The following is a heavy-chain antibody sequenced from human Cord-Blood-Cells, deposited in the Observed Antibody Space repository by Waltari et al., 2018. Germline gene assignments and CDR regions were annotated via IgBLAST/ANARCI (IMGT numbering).Heavy chain of an antibody. CDR2: KSYDGSNK. V-gene: IGHV3-30*18. CDR1: GFTFSSYG. J-gene: IGHJ4*02. Sequence: QVQLVESGGGVVQPGRSLRLSCAASGFTFSSYGMHWVRQAPGKGLEWVAVKSYDGSNKYYADSVKGRFTISRDNSKNTLYLQMNSLRAEDTAVYYCAKDNFDYWGQGTLVTVSS. CDR3: AKDNFDY.